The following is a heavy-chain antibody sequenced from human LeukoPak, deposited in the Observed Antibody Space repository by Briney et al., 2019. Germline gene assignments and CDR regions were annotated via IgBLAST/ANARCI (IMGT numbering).Heavy chain of an antibody. V-gene: IGHV1-46*01. CDR3: ARSSYYYDSSGYYGPYYFDY. J-gene: IGHJ4*02. CDR1: GYTITNNY. CDR2: INPSGTGT. Sequence: ASVKVSCNASGYTITNNYMHWVRQAPGQGLEWMVVINPSGTGTSYAQKFQGRITMSRDTSTSTAYMELSSLRSEDMAVYYCARSSYYYDSSGYYGPYYFDYWGQGTLVTVSS. D-gene: IGHD3-22*01.